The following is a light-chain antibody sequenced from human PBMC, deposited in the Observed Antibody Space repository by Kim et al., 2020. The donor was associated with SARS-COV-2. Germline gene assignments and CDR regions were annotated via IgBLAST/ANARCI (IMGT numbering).Light chain of an antibody. J-gene: IGLJ7*01. CDR1: SLRRYY. Sequence: AVGQTVRITCQGDSLRRYYASWYQKKPGQAPVLVIYGKNNRPSGIPDRFSGSSSGNTASLTITGAQAEDEADYYCNSRDSSGNHAVFGGGTQLTVL. CDR3: NSRDSSGNHAV. V-gene: IGLV3-19*01. CDR2: GKN.